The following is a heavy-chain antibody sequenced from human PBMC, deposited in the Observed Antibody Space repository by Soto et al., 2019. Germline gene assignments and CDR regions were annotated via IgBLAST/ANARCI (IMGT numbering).Heavy chain of an antibody. CDR2: IFASSTTI. CDR1: GFTFSSYS. J-gene: IGHJ4*02. V-gene: IGHV3-48*04. Sequence: GGSLRLSCVASGFTFSSYSMVWVRQAPGKGLEWVSYIFASSTTIYYADSVKGRFTVSRDNTQNSLFLLMNSLRAEDTAVYYCARDSDWAFDYWGQGTLVTVSS. CDR3: ARDSDWAFDY. D-gene: IGHD3-9*01.